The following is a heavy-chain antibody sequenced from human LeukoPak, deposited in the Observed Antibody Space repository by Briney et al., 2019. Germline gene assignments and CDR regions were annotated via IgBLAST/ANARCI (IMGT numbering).Heavy chain of an antibody. CDR2: IRYDGSNK. CDR3: ASLVALHNKFDY. J-gene: IGHJ4*02. Sequence: PGGSLRLSCAASGFTFSSYGMHWVRQAPGKGLEWVAFIRYDGSNKYYADSVKGRFTISRDNSKNTLYLQMNSLRAEDTAVYYCASLVALHNKFDYWGQGTLVTVSS. D-gene: IGHD5-12*01. V-gene: IGHV3-30*02. CDR1: GFTFSSYG.